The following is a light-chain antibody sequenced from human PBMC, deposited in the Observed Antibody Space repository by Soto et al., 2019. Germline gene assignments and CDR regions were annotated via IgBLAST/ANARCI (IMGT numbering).Light chain of an antibody. Sequence: QSALPQPASVSGYPGQSITISCTGTSSDVGGYNYVSWYQQHPGKAPKLMSYDVSNRPSGVSNRFSGSKSGNTASLTISGLQAEDEADYYCSSYTSSSTWVFGRGTKLTVL. J-gene: IGLJ3*02. V-gene: IGLV2-14*01. CDR3: SSYTSSSTWV. CDR2: DVS. CDR1: SSDVGGYNY.